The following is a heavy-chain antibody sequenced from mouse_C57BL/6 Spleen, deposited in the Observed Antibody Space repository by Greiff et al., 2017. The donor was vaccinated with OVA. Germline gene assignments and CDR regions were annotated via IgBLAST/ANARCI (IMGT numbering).Heavy chain of an antibody. CDR2: ISSGGSYT. V-gene: IGHV5-6*01. D-gene: IGHD4-1*01. CDR3: ARQDNWDQTWFAY. CDR1: GFTFSSYG. Sequence: EVMLVESGGDLVKPGGSLKLSCAASGFTFSSYGMSWVRQTPDKRLEWVATISSGGSYTYYPDSVKGRFTISRDNAKNTLYLQMSSLKSEDTAMYYCARQDNWDQTWFAYWGQGTLVTVSA. J-gene: IGHJ3*01.